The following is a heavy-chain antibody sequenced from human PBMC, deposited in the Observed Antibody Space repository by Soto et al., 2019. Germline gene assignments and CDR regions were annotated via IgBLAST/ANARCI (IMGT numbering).Heavy chain of an antibody. CDR1: GGSISSYD. V-gene: IGHV4-59*01. CDR2: IYYSRST. CDR3: ASNEEPQYFGY. J-gene: IGHJ4*02. D-gene: IGHD1-1*01. Sequence: PSETLSLTCTVSGGSISSYDWCWIRQPPGKELEWIWYIYYSRSTNHNPSLKSRVTISVDTSKNQSSLKLSSVTAADTAVYYCASNEEPQYFGYWGQGTLGTVPS.